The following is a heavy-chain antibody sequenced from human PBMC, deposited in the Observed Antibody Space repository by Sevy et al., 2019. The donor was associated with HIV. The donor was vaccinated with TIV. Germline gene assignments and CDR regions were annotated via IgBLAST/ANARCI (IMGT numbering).Heavy chain of an antibody. CDR1: GGSVSTDSYY. CDR2: LFYSGRT. V-gene: IGHV4-61*01. D-gene: IGHD4-17*01. J-gene: IGHJ4*02. CDR3: ARCRSPYGDYATGSFDY. Sequence: SETLSLTCTVSGGSVSTDSYYWSWIRQPPGKGVEWIGYLFYSGRTNYNPSLKSRVTISLDTSKNQFSLKLSSVTAADTAVYYCARCRSPYGDYATGSFDYWCQGALVTVSS.